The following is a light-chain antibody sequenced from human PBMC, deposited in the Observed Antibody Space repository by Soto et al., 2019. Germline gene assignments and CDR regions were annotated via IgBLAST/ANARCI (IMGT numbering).Light chain of an antibody. CDR1: QSIGSN. V-gene: IGKV3-15*01. Sequence: EVVMTQSPATLSVSPGESATLSCRASQSIGSNFAWYQQRPGQAPRLLIYATSTRATGIPDRFSGSVSWTGCNLAVSRRQHEDFAVYYYQEYNQGPPSTFGQGTKVVS. CDR3: QEYNQGPPST. CDR2: ATS. J-gene: IGKJ1*01.